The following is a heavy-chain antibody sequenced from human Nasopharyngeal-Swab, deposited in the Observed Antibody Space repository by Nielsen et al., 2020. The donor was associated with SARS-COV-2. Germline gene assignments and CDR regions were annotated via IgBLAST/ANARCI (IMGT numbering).Heavy chain of an antibody. V-gene: IGHV3-48*02. CDR3: ARDLELLTNYYALDY. Sequence: GESLKISCAASGFTFNTYGMNWVRQAPGKGLEWISYISDDNTIFYADSVKGRFTISRDNAKNSLYLQMNSLRDEGTAVYYCARDLELLTNYYALDYWGRGTLVTVSS. D-gene: IGHD3-9*01. CDR1: GFTFNTYG. J-gene: IGHJ4*02. CDR2: ISDDNTI.